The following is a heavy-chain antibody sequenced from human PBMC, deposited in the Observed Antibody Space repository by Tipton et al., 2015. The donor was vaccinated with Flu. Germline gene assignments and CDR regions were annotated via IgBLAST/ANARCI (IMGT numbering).Heavy chain of an antibody. Sequence: QLVQSGAEVKKPGASVKVSCKGSGYTFTSYYLHWVRQAPGQGLEWMGWISAYTGDTKFAQSLQGRLTMTIDTSKSTGYMELRGLRSDDTAVYYCARVGAIFGEVTARRRGDLDYWGQGTLVRVSS. D-gene: IGHD3-3*02. CDR2: ISAYTGDT. J-gene: IGHJ4*02. V-gene: IGHV1-18*04. CDR1: GYTFTSYY. CDR3: ARVGAIFGEVTARRRGDLDY.